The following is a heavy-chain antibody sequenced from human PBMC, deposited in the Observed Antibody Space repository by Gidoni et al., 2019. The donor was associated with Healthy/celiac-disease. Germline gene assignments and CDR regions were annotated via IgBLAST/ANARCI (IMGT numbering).Heavy chain of an antibody. J-gene: IGHJ4*02. V-gene: IGHV1-2*02. Sequence: QVQLVQSGAEVKKPGASVTVSCKASGYTFTGSYMHWVQQAPGQGLEWMGWINPNSGGTNDTQKFQGRVTMTRDTSISTAYMELSRLRSDDTAVYYCARDRPLEGLRFHSAFGYWGQGTLVTVSS. CDR3: ARDRPLEGLRFHSAFGY. D-gene: IGHD5-12*01. CDR1: GYTFTGSY. CDR2: INPNSGGT.